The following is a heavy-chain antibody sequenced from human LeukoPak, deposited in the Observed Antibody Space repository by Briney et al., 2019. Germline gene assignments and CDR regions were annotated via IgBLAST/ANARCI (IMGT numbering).Heavy chain of an antibody. CDR2: IYHSGST. CDR3: ARVFSYSSSSFAFDI. D-gene: IGHD6-6*01. CDR1: GYSISSGYY. V-gene: IGHV4-38-2*02. J-gene: IGHJ3*02. Sequence: SETLSLTCTVSGYSISSGYYWGWIRQPPGKGLEWIGSIYHSGSTYYNPSLKSRVTISVDTSKNQFTLKLSSVTAADTAVYYCARVFSYSSSSFAFDIWGQGTMVTVSS.